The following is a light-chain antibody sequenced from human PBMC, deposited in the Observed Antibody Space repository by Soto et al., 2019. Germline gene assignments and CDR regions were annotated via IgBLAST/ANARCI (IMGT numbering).Light chain of an antibody. Sequence: QSALTQPRSVSGSPGQSVTISCTGTSSGVGGYNYVSWYQQHPGKAPKLMIYDVSKRPSGVPDRFSGSKSGNTASLTISGLQAEDEADYYCCSYAGSSFGVFGGGTKLTVL. CDR3: CSYAGSSFGV. V-gene: IGLV2-11*01. J-gene: IGLJ3*02. CDR2: DVS. CDR1: SSGVGGYNY.